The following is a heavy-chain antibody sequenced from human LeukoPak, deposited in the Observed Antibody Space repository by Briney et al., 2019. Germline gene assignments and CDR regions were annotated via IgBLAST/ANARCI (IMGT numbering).Heavy chain of an antibody. CDR2: INPNSGGT. V-gene: IGHV1-2*02. Sequence: GASVKVSCKASGHTFTGYYMHWVRQAPGQGLEWMGWINPNSGGTNYAQKFQGRVTMTRDTSISTAYMELSRLRSDDTAVYYCARTRRSSSRAAFDYWGQGTLVTVSS. CDR3: ARTRRSSSRAAFDY. CDR1: GHTFTGYY. J-gene: IGHJ4*02. D-gene: IGHD6-13*01.